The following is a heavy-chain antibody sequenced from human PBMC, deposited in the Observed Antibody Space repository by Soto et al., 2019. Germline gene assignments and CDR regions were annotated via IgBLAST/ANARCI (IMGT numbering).Heavy chain of an antibody. V-gene: IGHV1-18*01. Sequence: ASVKVSCKTSGYTFNTYGINWVRQAPGQGLEWIGVINPHGGSTVYAQKFQGRVTMTRDTSASTVYMELSSLRSEDTAVYYCARSSGGNFGIIIEGTNWFAPWGQGTLVTVYS. J-gene: IGHJ5*02. CDR3: ARSSGGNFGIIIEGTNWFAP. CDR2: INPHGGST. D-gene: IGHD1-26*01. CDR1: GYTFNTYG.